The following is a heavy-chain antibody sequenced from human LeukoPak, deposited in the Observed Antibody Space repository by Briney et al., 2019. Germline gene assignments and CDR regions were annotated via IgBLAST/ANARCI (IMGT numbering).Heavy chain of an antibody. CDR2: ISAYNGNT. Sequence: GASVKVSCKASGYTFTSYGISWVRQAPGQGLEWMGWISAYNGNTNYAQKLQGRVTMTTDTSTSTAYMELRSLRSDDTAVYYCAREADAYYYYYMDVWGKGTTVTVSS. V-gene: IGHV1-18*01. CDR3: AREADAYYYYYMDV. CDR1: GYTFTSYG. J-gene: IGHJ6*03.